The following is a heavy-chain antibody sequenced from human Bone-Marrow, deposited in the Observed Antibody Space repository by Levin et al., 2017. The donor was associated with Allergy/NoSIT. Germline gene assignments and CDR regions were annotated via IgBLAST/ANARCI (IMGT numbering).Heavy chain of an antibody. D-gene: IGHD2-15*01. CDR3: AREPPTLEGGTFDY. CDR2: FGYISTAI. J-gene: IGHJ4*02. Sequence: KPGGSLRLSCAASGFNFSDFGMSWLRQTPGKGLEWIGYFGYISTAIYYADSLKGRFTISRDNAKDSVFLQMNSLRAEDTGVYYCAREPPTLEGGTFDYWGRGTQVIVSS. V-gene: IGHV3-11*04. CDR1: GFNFSDFG.